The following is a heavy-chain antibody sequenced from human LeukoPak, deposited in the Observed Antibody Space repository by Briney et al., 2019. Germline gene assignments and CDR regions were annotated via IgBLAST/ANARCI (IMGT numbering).Heavy chain of an antibody. CDR2: ISVRSNYI. J-gene: IGHJ4*02. CDR1: GYTFSSYS. Sequence: GGSLRLSCAASGYTFSSYSINWVRQAPGKGLELVSSISVRSNYIYYADSVRGRFSISRDDARDSLYLQMNSLRAEDTAVYYCVRLRRNSDTSGFYYYYDYWGQGTLVTVSS. CDR3: VRLRRNSDTSGFYYYYDY. V-gene: IGHV3-21*01. D-gene: IGHD3-22*01.